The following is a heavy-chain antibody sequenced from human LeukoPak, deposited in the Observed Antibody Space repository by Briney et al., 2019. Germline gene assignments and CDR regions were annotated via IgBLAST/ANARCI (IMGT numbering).Heavy chain of an antibody. CDR2: IYYSGST. CDR3: ARGSHDYVWGSYRSYYFDY. Sequence: SETLSLTCTVSGGSISSGGYYWSWIRQHPGKGLEWIGYIYYSGSTYYNPSLKSRVTISVDTSKNQFSLKLSSVTAADTAVYYCARGSHDYVWGSYRSYYFDYWGQGTLVTVSS. V-gene: IGHV4-31*03. J-gene: IGHJ4*02. CDR1: GGSISSGGYY. D-gene: IGHD3-16*02.